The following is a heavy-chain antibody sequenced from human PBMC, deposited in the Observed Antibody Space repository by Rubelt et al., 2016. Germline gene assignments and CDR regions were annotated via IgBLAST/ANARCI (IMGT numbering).Heavy chain of an antibody. CDR1: GGSFSGYY. CDR2: INHSGST. V-gene: IGHV4-34*01. D-gene: IGHD5-24*01. J-gene: IGHJ6*02. CDR3: ARMAGNYYGMDV. Sequence: QVQLQQWGAGLLKPSETLSLTCAVYGGSFSGYYWSWIRQPPGKGLEWIGEINHSGSTNYNPSLKNPVPISEDTSKNQSTLELSSVTAADTAVYYCARMAGNYYGMDVWGQGTTVTVSS.